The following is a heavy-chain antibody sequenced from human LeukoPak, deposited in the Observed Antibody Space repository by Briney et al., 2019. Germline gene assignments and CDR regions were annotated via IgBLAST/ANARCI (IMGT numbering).Heavy chain of an antibody. J-gene: IGHJ5*02. V-gene: IGHV1-2*02. CDR1: GYTFTGYY. Sequence: ASVKVSCKASGYTFTGYYMHWVRQAPGQGPEWMGWINPNSGGTNYAQKFQGRVTMTRDTSLSTVYMELSRLRSNDTAVYYCATQATSGWHFSWGQGTLVTVSS. CDR3: ATQATSGWHFS. D-gene: IGHD6-19*01. CDR2: INPNSGGT.